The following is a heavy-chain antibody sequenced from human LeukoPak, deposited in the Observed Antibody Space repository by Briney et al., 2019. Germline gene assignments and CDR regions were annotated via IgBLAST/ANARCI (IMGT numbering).Heavy chain of an antibody. Sequence: PSETLSLTCAVYGGSFSGYYWSWIRQPPGKGLEWIGEINHSGSTNYNPSLKGRVTISVDTSKNQFSLKLSSVTAADTAVYYCARGTRFLRGSGRSWWFDPWGQGTLVTVSS. J-gene: IGHJ5*02. V-gene: IGHV4-34*01. CDR3: ARGTRFLRGSGRSWWFDP. CDR1: GGSFSGYY. CDR2: INHSGST. D-gene: IGHD3-10*01.